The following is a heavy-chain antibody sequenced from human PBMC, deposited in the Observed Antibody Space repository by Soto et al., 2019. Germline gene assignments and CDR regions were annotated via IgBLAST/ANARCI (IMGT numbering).Heavy chain of an antibody. CDR2: ISGSGGST. CDR3: AKVRGSTGWFDP. J-gene: IGHJ5*02. V-gene: IGHV3-23*01. D-gene: IGHD7-27*01. CDR1: GFTFSSYA. Sequence: EVQLLESGGGLVQPGGSLRLSCAASGFTFSSYAMSWVRQAPGKGLKWVSAISGSGGSTYYADSVKGRFTISRDNSKNTLYLQMNSLRAEDTAVYYCAKVRGSTGWFDPWGQGTLVTVSS.